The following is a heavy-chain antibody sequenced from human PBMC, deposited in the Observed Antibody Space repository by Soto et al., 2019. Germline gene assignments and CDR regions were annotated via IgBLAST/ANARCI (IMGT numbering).Heavy chain of an antibody. V-gene: IGHV1-69*10. CDR1: GGTFSSYA. Sequence: ASVQVSCKASGGTFSSYAISWVRQPPAQGLEWMGGIIPILGIANYAQKFHGRVTITADKSTSTAYMELSSLRSEDTDVYCCARAGDSYGDYYGMDVWGQGTTVTVSS. CDR3: ARAGDSYGDYYGMDV. D-gene: IGHD5-18*01. J-gene: IGHJ6*02. CDR2: IIPILGIA.